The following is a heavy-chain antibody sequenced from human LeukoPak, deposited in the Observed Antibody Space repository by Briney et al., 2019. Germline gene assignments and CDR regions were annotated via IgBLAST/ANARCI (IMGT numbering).Heavy chain of an antibody. V-gene: IGHV3-9*01. D-gene: IGHD1-26*01. CDR3: AKLVGPSTFDY. CDR1: GFTFDDYA. Sequence: PGGSLRLSCAASGFTFDDYAMHWVRQAPGKGLEWVSGISWNSGSIGYADSVKGRFTISRDNSKKTLNLQMNSLRAEDTAIYYCAKLVGPSTFDYWGQGTLVTVSS. CDR2: ISWNSGSI. J-gene: IGHJ4*02.